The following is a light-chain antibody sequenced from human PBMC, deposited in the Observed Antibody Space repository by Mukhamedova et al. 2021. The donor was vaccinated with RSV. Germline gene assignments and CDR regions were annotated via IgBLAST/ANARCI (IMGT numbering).Light chain of an antibody. V-gene: IGLV2-14*03. Sequence: DVTSRPSGVSDRFSGSKSGNTASLAISGLQVEDEADYHCVSYTDGPTYVVFGGGTKLTVL. CDR3: VSYTDGPTYVV. J-gene: IGLJ2*01. CDR2: DVT.